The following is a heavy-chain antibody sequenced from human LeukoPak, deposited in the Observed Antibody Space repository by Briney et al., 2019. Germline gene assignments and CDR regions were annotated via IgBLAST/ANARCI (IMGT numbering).Heavy chain of an antibody. CDR2: IYSSGSA. CDR3: QSRYLEWLLEY. Sequence: SESLSLTCTVSGGSINSNNYYWGWIRQPPGKGLEWIGSIYSSGSAYYNPSLKSRVTISVDTSKNQFSLRLSSVTAADTAVYYCQSRYLEWLLEYWGQGTLVTVSS. D-gene: IGHD3-3*01. CDR1: GGSINSNNYY. J-gene: IGHJ4*02. V-gene: IGHV4-39*01.